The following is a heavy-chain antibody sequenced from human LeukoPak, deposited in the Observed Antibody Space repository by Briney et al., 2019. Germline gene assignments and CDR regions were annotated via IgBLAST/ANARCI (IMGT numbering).Heavy chain of an antibody. Sequence: GASVKVSCKASGGTFSSYAISWVRQAPGQGLEWMGGIIPIFGTANYAQKFQGRVTITADKSTSTAYMELSSLRSEDTAVYYCARGRHYYDSSGYYSYYYYYYMDVWGKGTTVTVSS. V-gene: IGHV1-69*06. J-gene: IGHJ6*03. CDR3: ARGRHYYDSSGYYSYYYYYYMDV. D-gene: IGHD3-22*01. CDR1: GGTFSSYA. CDR2: IIPIFGTA.